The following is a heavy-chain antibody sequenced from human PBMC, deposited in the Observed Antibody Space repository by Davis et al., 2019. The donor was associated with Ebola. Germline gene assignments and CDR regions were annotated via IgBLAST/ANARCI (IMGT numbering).Heavy chain of an antibody. CDR3: ARRLRFLEWLFLSYFDY. CDR1: GGSFSGYY. V-gene: IGHV4-34*01. D-gene: IGHD3-3*01. Sequence: MPSETQSLTCAVYGGSFSGYYWSWIRQPPGKGLEWIGEINHSGSTNYNPSLKSRVTISVDTSKNQFSLKLSSVTAADTAVYYCARRLRFLEWLFLSYFDYWGQGTLVTVSS. CDR2: INHSGST. J-gene: IGHJ4*02.